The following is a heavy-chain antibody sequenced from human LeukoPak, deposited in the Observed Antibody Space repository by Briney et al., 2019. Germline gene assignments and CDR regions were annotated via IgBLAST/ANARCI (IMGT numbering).Heavy chain of an antibody. Sequence: GGSLRLSCAASGFTFSGYAMSWVRQAPGKGLEWVSAISGSVGSTYYADSVKGRFTISRDNSKNTLYLQMNSLRAEDTAVYYCAKGEAGRPSPPYNWFDPWGQGTLVTVSS. CDR3: AKGEAGRPSPPYNWFDP. V-gene: IGHV3-23*01. CDR2: ISGSVGST. CDR1: GFTFSGYA. D-gene: IGHD6-6*01. J-gene: IGHJ5*02.